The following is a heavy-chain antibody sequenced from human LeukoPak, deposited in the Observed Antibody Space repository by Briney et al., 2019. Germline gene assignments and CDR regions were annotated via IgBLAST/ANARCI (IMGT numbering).Heavy chain of an antibody. CDR3: ARGRDGYNLGLFDL. V-gene: IGHV1-69*04. CDR2: IIPILGIA. CDR1: GGTFSSYA. Sequence: SSVKVSCKASGGTFSSYAISWVRQAPGQGLEWMGRIIPILGIANYAQKFQGRVTITADKSTSTAYMELSSLRSEDTAVYYCARGRDGYNLGLFDLWAQGTLVTVSS. J-gene: IGHJ4*02. D-gene: IGHD5-24*01.